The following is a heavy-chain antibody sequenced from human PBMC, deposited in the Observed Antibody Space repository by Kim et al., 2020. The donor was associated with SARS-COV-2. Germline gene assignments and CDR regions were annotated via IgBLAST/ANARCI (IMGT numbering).Heavy chain of an antibody. CDR2: IWYDGSNK. CDR1: GFTFSSYG. V-gene: IGHV3-33*01. D-gene: IGHD5-12*01. J-gene: IGHJ6*02. Sequence: GGSLRLSCAASGFTFSSYGMHWVRQAPGKGLEWVAVIWYDGSNKYYADSVKGRFTISRDNSKNTLYLQMNSLRAEDTAVYYCARDLGNRDGYNWYYYGMDVWGQGTTVTVSS. CDR3: ARDLGNRDGYNWYYYGMDV.